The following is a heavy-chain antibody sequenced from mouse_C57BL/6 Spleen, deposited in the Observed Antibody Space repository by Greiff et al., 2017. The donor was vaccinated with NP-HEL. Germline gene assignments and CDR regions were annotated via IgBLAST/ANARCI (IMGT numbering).Heavy chain of an antibody. J-gene: IGHJ1*03. V-gene: IGHV1-64*01. CDR3: ARGRDYYGSSWYFDV. Sequence: QVQLQQPGAELVKPGASVKLSCKASGYTFTSYWMHWVKQRPGQGLEWIGMIHPNSGSTNYNEKFKSKATLTVDKSSSTAYMQLSSLTSEDSAVYYGARGRDYYGSSWYFDVWGTGTTFTVSS. CDR1: GYTFTSYW. CDR2: IHPNSGST. D-gene: IGHD1-1*01.